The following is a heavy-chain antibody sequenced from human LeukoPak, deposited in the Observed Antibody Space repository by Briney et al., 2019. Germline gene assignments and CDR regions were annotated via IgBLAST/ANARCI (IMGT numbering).Heavy chain of an antibody. CDR3: AKDGSKYYDFWSGYSPLVAPFDY. D-gene: IGHD3-3*01. CDR2: ISGSGGST. J-gene: IGHJ4*02. Sequence: GGSLRLSCAASGFTFSSYAMSWVRQAPGKGLEWVSAISGSGGSTYYADSVKGRFTISRDNSENTLYLQMNSLRAEDTAVYYCAKDGSKYYDFWSGYSPLVAPFDYWGQGTLVTVSS. V-gene: IGHV3-23*01. CDR1: GFTFSSYA.